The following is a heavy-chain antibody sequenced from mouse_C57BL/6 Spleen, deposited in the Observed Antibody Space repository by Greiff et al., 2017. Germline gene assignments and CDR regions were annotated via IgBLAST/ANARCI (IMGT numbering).Heavy chain of an antibody. CDR1: GYTFTDYE. V-gene: IGHV1-15*01. CDR2: IDPETGGT. Sequence: QVQLQQSGAELVRPGASVTLSCKASGYTFTDYEMNWVKQTPVHGLEWIGAIDPETGGTAYNQKFKGKAILTADKSSSTAYMELRSLTSEDSAVYYCTREEVGGVYFDYWGQGTTLTVSS. J-gene: IGHJ2*01. CDR3: TREEVGGVYFDY.